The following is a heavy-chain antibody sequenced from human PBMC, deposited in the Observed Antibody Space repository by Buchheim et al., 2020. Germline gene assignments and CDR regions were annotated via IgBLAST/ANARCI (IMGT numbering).Heavy chain of an antibody. D-gene: IGHD1-1*01. CDR2: ISYSGRT. J-gene: IGHJ4*02. Sequence: QVQLQESGPGLVKPSGTLSLTCAVSGGSISSANWWYWVRQPPGKGLEWIGEISYSGRTIYNPSLKSRVTISRDASKNQFSLKLTSVTAADTAVYYCACSTDSWKVDYWGQGTL. CDR1: GGSISSANW. CDR3: ACSTDSWKVDY. V-gene: IGHV4-4*02.